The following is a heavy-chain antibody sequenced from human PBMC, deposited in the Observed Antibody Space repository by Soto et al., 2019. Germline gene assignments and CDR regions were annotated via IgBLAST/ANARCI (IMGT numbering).Heavy chain of an antibody. CDR2: IFSSDSNA. CDR3: ATWRSSHWFDY. J-gene: IGHJ4*02. Sequence: PGESLKIACKGSGDRFSTYSIGWVRLVPGKGLEWIGNIFSSDSNAGYSSSFQGQVTISVDKSISTTYLQLTSLKASDTAIYYCATWRSSHWFDYWGQGTLVTVSS. D-gene: IGHD2-2*01. V-gene: IGHV5-51*01. CDR1: GDRFSTYS.